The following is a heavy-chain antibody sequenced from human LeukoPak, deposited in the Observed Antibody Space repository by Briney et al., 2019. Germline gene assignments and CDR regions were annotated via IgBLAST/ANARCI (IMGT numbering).Heavy chain of an antibody. CDR3: AKVGIFGLVTYYFDY. J-gene: IGHJ4*02. V-gene: IGHV3-9*01. CDR1: GFTFDEYA. CDR2: ISWNSGLI. D-gene: IGHD3/OR15-3a*01. Sequence: GGSLRLSCAASGFTFDEYAMYWVRQAPGKGLEWVSGISWNSGLIDYADSVKGRFTISRDNAKNSLYLQMNSLKAEDTAFYYCAKVGIFGLVTYYFDYWGQGTLVTVSS.